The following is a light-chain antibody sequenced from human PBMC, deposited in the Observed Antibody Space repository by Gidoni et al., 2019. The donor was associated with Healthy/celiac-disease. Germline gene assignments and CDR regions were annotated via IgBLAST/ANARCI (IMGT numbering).Light chain of an antibody. J-gene: IGLJ1*01. CDR3: SSYTSSSTPHYV. V-gene: IGLV2-14*01. Sequence: QSALTQPASGSGSPGQSITISCTGTSSDVGGYNYVSWYQQHPGKAHKLMIYDVSNRPSGVSNRFSGSKSGNTASLTISGLQAEDEADYYCSSYTSSSTPHYVFGTGTKVTVL. CDR2: DVS. CDR1: SSDVGGYNY.